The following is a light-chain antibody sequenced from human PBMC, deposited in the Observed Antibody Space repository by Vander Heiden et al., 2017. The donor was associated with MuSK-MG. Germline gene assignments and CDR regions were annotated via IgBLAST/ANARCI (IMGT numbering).Light chain of an antibody. CDR3: QQHEDWPYT. CDR1: QSVSGN. V-gene: IGKV3-15*01. CDR2: GAS. Sequence: EILMTPSPATLSVSPGERATLSCRASQSVSGNLAWYQQKPGQAPRLLIYGASTRATGIPARFSGSGSGTEFTLTISSLQSEDFAVYYCQQHEDWPYTFRQGTKVEIK. J-gene: IGKJ2*01.